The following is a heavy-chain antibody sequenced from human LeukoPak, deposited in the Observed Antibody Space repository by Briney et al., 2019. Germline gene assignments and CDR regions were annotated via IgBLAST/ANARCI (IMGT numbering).Heavy chain of an antibody. D-gene: IGHD2-15*01. Sequence: ASVKVSCKASGYTFTSYDINWVRQATGQGLEWMGWMNPNSGNTGYAQKFQGRVTMTRNTSISTAYMELSSLRSEDTAVYYCAGIGYCSGGSCYDYWGQGTLVTVSS. V-gene: IGHV1-8*01. CDR1: GYTFTSYD. J-gene: IGHJ4*02. CDR3: AGIGYCSGGSCYDY. CDR2: MNPNSGNT.